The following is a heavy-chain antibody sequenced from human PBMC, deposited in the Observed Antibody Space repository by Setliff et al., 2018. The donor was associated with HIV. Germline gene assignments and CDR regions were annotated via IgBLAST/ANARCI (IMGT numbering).Heavy chain of an antibody. CDR2: IYHTGIT. CDR1: GGSISSGDYY. Sequence: PSETLSLTCTVXGGSISSGDYYWSWIRXPPGXXLEWIDYIYHTGITYYNPSLKSRPTLSVDTSKNQXXLRLNSVTAADTAVYYCAKGELRDGFTISSAFXIWGQG. D-gene: IGHD3-3*02. CDR3: AKGELRDGFTISSAFXI. V-gene: IGHV4-30-4*08. J-gene: IGHJ3*02.